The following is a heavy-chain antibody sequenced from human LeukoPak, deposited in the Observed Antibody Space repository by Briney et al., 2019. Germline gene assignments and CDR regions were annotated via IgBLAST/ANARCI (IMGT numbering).Heavy chain of an antibody. CDR2: IYYSGST. Sequence: SETLSLTCTVSGGSISSSSYYWGWIRQPPGKGLEWIGSIYYSGSTYYNPSLKSRVTISVDTSKNQFSLKLSSVTAADTAVYYCAREREAAAGTIYYYYYMDVWGKGTTVTVSS. V-gene: IGHV4-39*07. CDR3: AREREAAAGTIYYYYYMDV. CDR1: GGSISSSSYY. D-gene: IGHD6-13*01. J-gene: IGHJ6*03.